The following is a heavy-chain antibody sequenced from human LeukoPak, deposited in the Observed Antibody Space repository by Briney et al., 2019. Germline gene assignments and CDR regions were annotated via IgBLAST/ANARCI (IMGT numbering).Heavy chain of an antibody. CDR1: GGSISSYY. CDR2: SYTSGST. CDR3: ARENSGSYREFDY. Sequence: SETLSLTCTVSGGSISSYYWSWIRQPAGKGLEWIGRSYTSGSTNYNASLKSRVSMSVDTSKNQFSLKLSSVTAADTAVFYCARENSGSYREFDYWGQGTLVTVSS. D-gene: IGHD1-26*01. V-gene: IGHV4-4*07. J-gene: IGHJ4*02.